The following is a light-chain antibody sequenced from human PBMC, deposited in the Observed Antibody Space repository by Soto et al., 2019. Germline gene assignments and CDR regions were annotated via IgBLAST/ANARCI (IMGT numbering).Light chain of an antibody. CDR3: QQRSKWPIT. CDR2: DAS. J-gene: IGKJ5*01. Sequence: EIVLTQSPATLSLSPGERAALSCRASQTVNTYLAWYQQKPGQAPRLFIYDASTRSTGIPARFSGSGSGTDFTLTISSLQPEDFAVYYCQQRSKWPITFGQGTRLEIK. V-gene: IGKV3-11*01. CDR1: QTVNTY.